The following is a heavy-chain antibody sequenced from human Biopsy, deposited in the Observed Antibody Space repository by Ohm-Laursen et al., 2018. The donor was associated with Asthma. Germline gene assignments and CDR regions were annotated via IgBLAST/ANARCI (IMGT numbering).Heavy chain of an antibody. CDR3: VKDIRLQLWGFDS. Sequence: RSLRLSCAASGFAVSRDYMFWVRQAPGKGLEWVSGVSWNSGSIDYADSVKGRFTISRDNAKNSLYLQMNSLRGADTALYYCVKDIRLQLWGFDSWGQGTLVTVSS. CDR2: VSWNSGSI. D-gene: IGHD6-13*01. V-gene: IGHV3-9*01. CDR1: GFAVSRDY. J-gene: IGHJ4*02.